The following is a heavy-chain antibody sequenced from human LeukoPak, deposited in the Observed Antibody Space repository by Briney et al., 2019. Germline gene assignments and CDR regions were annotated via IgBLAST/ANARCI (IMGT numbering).Heavy chain of an antibody. Sequence: PSETLSLTCTVSGDSISSYYWSWLRHPPGKALEWIGYIYYSGSTNNNPSLKSRVTISVDTSKNQFSLKLSSVTAADTAVYYCARGVEYSSSSGLGYWGQGTLVTVSS. CDR3: ARGVEYSSSSGLGY. CDR1: GDSISSYY. D-gene: IGHD6-6*01. J-gene: IGHJ4*02. V-gene: IGHV4-59*01. CDR2: IYYSGST.